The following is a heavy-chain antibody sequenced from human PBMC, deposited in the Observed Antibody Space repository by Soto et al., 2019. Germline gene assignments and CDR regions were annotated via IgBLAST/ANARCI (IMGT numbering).Heavy chain of an antibody. CDR3: AKAGFSSSWSPTYFDY. Sequence: EVQLLESGGGLVQPGGSLRLSCAASGFTFTSYAMNWVRLAPGKGLELVSAISGTGYNTYYADSVKGRFTISRDNTKNTLYLQMNSLRAEDTAVYYCAKAGFSSSWSPTYFDYWGQGTLVTVSS. CDR1: GFTFTSYA. V-gene: IGHV3-23*01. J-gene: IGHJ4*02. CDR2: ISGTGYNT. D-gene: IGHD6-13*01.